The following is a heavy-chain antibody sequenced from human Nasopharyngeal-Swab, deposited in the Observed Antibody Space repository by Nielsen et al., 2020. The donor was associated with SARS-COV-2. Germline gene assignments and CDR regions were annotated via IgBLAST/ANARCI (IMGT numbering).Heavy chain of an antibody. CDR2: INPNSGGT. CDR1: RYTFTGYY. Sequence: SVKVSCKASRYTFTGYYMHWVRPAPGQGLEWMGRINPNSGGTNYAQKFQGRVTMTRDTSISTAYMELSRLISDDTAVYYCARDPGIAAAGTTAHFDYWGQGTLVTVSS. CDR3: ARDPGIAAAGTTAHFDY. D-gene: IGHD6-13*01. V-gene: IGHV1-2*06. J-gene: IGHJ4*02.